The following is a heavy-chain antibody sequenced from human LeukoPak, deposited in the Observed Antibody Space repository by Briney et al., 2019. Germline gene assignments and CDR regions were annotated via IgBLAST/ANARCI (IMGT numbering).Heavy chain of an antibody. Sequence: GGSLRLSCAASGFTVSSNYMSWVRQAPGKGLEWVSVIYSGGSTYYADSVKGRFTISRDNSKNTLYLQMNSLRAEDTAVYYCARGEYGSSGYYVWGQGTLVTVSS. CDR1: GFTVSSNY. V-gene: IGHV3-53*01. CDR2: IYSGGST. J-gene: IGHJ4*02. CDR3: ARGEYGSSGYYV. D-gene: IGHD3-22*01.